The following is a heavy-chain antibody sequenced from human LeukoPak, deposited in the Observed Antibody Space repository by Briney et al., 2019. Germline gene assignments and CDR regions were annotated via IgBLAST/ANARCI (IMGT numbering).Heavy chain of an antibody. J-gene: IGHJ5*02. D-gene: IGHD3-3*01. CDR3: AKDRNYDFWSGYMFDP. V-gene: IGHV3-23*01. Sequence: GGSLRLSCAASGFTFSSYPMSWVRQAPGKGLEWVSAISDDGDTTYYADFVKGRFTISRDNSKNTLYLQMNSLRAEDTAVYYCAKDRNYDFWSGYMFDPWGQGTLVTVSS. CDR1: GFTFSSYP. CDR2: ISDDGDTT.